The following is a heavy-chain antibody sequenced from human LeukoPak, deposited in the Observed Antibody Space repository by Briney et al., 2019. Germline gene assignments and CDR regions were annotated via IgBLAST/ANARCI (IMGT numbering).Heavy chain of an antibody. CDR1: GFTFSSYW. Sequence: GGSLRLSCAASGFTFSSYWMHWVRQAPGKGLEWVALISYDGISKYYADSVKGRFTISRDNSKNTLYLHMNSLRAEDTAVFYCARDQQGEYFDYWGQGTLVTVSS. CDR2: ISYDGISK. D-gene: IGHD3-10*01. V-gene: IGHV3-30*03. J-gene: IGHJ4*02. CDR3: ARDQQGEYFDY.